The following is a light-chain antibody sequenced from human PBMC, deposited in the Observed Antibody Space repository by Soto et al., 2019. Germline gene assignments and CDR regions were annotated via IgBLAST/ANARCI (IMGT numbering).Light chain of an antibody. J-gene: IGLJ2*01. CDR1: NIGSKS. V-gene: IGLV3-21*04. Sequence: SYELTQPPSVSVAPGKTARITWGGNNIGSKSVHWYQQKPGQAPVLVIYYDSDRPSGIPERFSGSNSGNTATLTISRVEAGDEADYYCQVWDSSSDLVFGGGTQLTVL. CDR2: YDS. CDR3: QVWDSSSDLV.